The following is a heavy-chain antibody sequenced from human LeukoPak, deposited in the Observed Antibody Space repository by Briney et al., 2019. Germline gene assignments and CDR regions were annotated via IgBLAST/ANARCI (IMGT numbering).Heavy chain of an antibody. CDR3: ARGTRGFRY. CDR1: GFTFSSYS. V-gene: IGHV3-48*04. J-gene: IGHJ4*02. Sequence: GGSLRLSCAASGFTFSSYSMNWVRQAPGKGLEWVSYISSSSSTIYYADSVKGRFTISRDNAKNSLYLQMNSLRAEDTAVYYCARGTRGFRYWGQGTLVTVSS. CDR2: ISSSSSTI. D-gene: IGHD2/OR15-2a*01.